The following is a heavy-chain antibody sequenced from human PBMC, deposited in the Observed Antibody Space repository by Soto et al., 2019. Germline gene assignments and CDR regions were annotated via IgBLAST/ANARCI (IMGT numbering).Heavy chain of an antibody. CDR3: ARSKVVIKADFDY. D-gene: IGHD3-22*01. CDR1: GGTFSSYA. Sequence: AASVKVSCKASGGTFSSYAISWVRQAPGQGLEWMGGIIPIFGTANYAQKFQGRVTITADKSTSTAYMELSSLRSEDTAVYYCARSKVVIKADFDYWGQGTLVTVSS. J-gene: IGHJ4*02. CDR2: IIPIFGTA. V-gene: IGHV1-69*06.